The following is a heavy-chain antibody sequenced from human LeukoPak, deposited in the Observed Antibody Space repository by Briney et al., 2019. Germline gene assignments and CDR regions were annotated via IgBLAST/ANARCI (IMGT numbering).Heavy chain of an antibody. J-gene: IGHJ4*02. CDR2: MSASAYI. CDR1: GFTFGIYS. D-gene: IGHD2-2*01. CDR3: AKWVVVVPAADSDY. V-gene: IGHV3-21*04. Sequence: PGGSLRLSCVASGFTFGIYSMSWVRQAPGKGLEWISSMSASAYIYYADSLKGRFTVSRDNSKNTLYLQMNSLRAEDTAVYYCAKWVVVVPAADSDYWGQGTLVTVSS.